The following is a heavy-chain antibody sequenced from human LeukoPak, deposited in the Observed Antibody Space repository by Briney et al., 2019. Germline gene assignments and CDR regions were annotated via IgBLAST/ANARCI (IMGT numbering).Heavy chain of an antibody. D-gene: IGHD1-26*01. Sequence: SETPSLTCIVPGGSISSYYRSWVRQPPGKGLEWIGYIYYSGSTNYNPSLKSRVTISIDTSKNQFSLKLRSVTAADTAVYYCARVKSGCYYSFDYWGQGTLVTVSS. CDR1: GGSISSYY. CDR3: ARVKSGCYYSFDY. J-gene: IGHJ4*02. CDR2: IYYSGST. V-gene: IGHV4-59*01.